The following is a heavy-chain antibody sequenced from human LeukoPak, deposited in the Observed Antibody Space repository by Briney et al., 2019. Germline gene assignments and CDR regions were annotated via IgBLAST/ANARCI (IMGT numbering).Heavy chain of an antibody. CDR3: ARDVSVAVTALNDY. CDR1: GFTFSSYW. J-gene: IGHJ4*02. D-gene: IGHD2-21*02. Sequence: GGSLRLSCATSGFTFSSYWMSWVRQAPGKGLEWVANIKQDGSEKYYVDSVKGRFTISRDNAKNSLYLQMNSLRAEDTAVYYCARDVSVAVTALNDYWGQGILVTVSS. V-gene: IGHV3-7*01. CDR2: IKQDGSEK.